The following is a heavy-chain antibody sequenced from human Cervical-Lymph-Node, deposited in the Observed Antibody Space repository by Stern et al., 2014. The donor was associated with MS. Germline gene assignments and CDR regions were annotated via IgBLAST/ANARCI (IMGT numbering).Heavy chain of an antibody. CDR3: AAVPDYYDSSGYDAFDI. D-gene: IGHD3-22*01. Sequence: QLLQSGPEVKKPGTSVKVSCKASGFTFTSSAVQWVRQARGQRLEWIGWIVVGSGNTNYAQKFQERVTITRDMSTSTAYMELSSLRSEDTAVYYCAAVPDYYDSSGYDAFDIWGQGTMVTVSS. CDR2: IVVGSGNT. CDR1: GFTFTSSA. J-gene: IGHJ3*02. V-gene: IGHV1-58*01.